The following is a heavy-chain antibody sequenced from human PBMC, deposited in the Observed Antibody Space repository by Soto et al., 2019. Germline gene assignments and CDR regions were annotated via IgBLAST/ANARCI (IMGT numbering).Heavy chain of an antibody. D-gene: IGHD3-3*02. CDR1: GFTFSRYA. J-gene: IGHJ4*02. Sequence: QVQLVESGGGVVQPGRSLRLSCAASGFTFSRYAMHWVRQSPRKGLHRVAVISYDGSNKYYADSVKGLFTISRDNSKNMLYLQICSLSAQDVAVYYCARDPYSICVYGVGDFWGQGTLVTVSS. CDR3: ARDPYSICVYGVGDF. V-gene: IGHV3-30-3*01. CDR2: ISYDGSNK.